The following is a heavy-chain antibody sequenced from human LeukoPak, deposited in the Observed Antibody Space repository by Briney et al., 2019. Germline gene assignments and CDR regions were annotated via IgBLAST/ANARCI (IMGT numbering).Heavy chain of an antibody. V-gene: IGHV4-59*11. J-gene: IGHJ6*03. D-gene: IGHD2-15*01. CDR1: GGSISSHY. Sequence: SETLSRTCTVSGGSISSHYWTWIRQSPVKGLDWIGDISNSGSTSYNPSLKSRVTISIDTSKNQFSLKLSSVTAADTAVYYCGRDALVGYFSYYYMDVWGKGTTVTVSS. CDR2: ISNSGST. CDR3: GRDALVGYFSYYYMDV.